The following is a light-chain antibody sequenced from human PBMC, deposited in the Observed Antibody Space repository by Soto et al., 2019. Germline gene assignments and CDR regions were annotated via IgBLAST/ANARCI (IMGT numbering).Light chain of an antibody. Sequence: ENVLTQSPGTLSLSPGERATLSCRASQATSRYLSWYQQRPGQAPRLLIYGASSRATGIPDRFSGSGSGTDFTLTISRLEPEDFAVYYCQQYSTSPISFSQGTRLEIK. CDR1: QATSRY. V-gene: IGKV3-20*01. CDR2: GAS. CDR3: QQYSTSPIS. J-gene: IGKJ5*01.